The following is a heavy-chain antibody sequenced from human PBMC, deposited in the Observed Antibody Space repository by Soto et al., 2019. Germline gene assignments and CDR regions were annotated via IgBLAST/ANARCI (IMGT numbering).Heavy chain of an antibody. V-gene: IGHV3-30-3*01. J-gene: IGHJ4*02. CDR3: ARDSSLIGYCSSTSCYGYFDY. CDR2: ISYDGSNK. D-gene: IGHD2-2*01. CDR1: GFTFSSYA. Sequence: GGSLRLSCAASGFTFSSYAMHWVRQAPGKGLEWVAVISYDGSNKYYADSVKGRFTISRDNFKNTLYLQMNSLRAEDTAVYYCARDSSLIGYCSSTSCYGYFDYWGQGTLVTVSS.